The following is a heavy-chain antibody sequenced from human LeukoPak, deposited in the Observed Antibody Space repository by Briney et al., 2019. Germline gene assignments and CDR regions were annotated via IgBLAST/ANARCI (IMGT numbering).Heavy chain of an antibody. Sequence: PGGSLRLSCAASGFTFSDYYMTWIRQAPGKGLEWLSYISSTTGRIIYYADSVKGRFTISRDNTKNSLFLQMVSLRVEDTAVYYCARYSSDAFDVWGQGTVVTVSS. CDR1: GFTFSDYY. CDR3: ARYSSDAFDV. J-gene: IGHJ3*01. V-gene: IGHV3-11*04. D-gene: IGHD2-21*01. CDR2: ISSTTGRII.